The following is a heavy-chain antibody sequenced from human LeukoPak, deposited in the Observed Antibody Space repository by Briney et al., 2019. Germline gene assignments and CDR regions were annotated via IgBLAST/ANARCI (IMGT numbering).Heavy chain of an antibody. V-gene: IGHV4-34*01. Sequence: SETLSLTCAVYGGSFSGYYWSWIRQPPGKGLEWIGETNHSGSTNYNPSLKSRVTISVDTSKNQFSLKLSSVTAADTAVYYCASRGGYSYGYGPNYYYGMDVWGQGTTVTVSS. J-gene: IGHJ6*02. CDR2: TNHSGST. CDR3: ASRGGYSYGYGPNYYYGMDV. D-gene: IGHD5-18*01. CDR1: GGSFSGYY.